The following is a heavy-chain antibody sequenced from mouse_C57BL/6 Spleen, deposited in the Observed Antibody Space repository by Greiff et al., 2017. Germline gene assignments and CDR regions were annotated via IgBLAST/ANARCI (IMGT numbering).Heavy chain of an antibody. Sequence: VHLVEPGAELVKPGASVKISCKASGYAFSSYWMNWVKQRPGKGLEWIGQIYPGDGDTNYNGKFKGKATLTADKSSSTAYMQLSSLTSEDSAVYFCARERLARYFDVWGTGTTVTVSS. CDR1: GYAFSSYW. CDR2: IYPGDGDT. CDR3: ARERLARYFDV. V-gene: IGHV1-80*01. J-gene: IGHJ1*03. D-gene: IGHD4-1*01.